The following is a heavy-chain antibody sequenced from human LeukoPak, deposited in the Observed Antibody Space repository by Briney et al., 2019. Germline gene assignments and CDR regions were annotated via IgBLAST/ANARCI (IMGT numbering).Heavy chain of an antibody. CDR3: AKDKGRGYYMDV. V-gene: IGHV3-9*01. Sequence: GGSLRLSCAASGLTFDDYAMHWARQAPGKGLEWVSGISWNSGTTGYADSVKGRFTISRDNAKNSLYLQMNSLRAEDTALYYCAKDKGRGYYMDVWGKGTTVTISS. CDR2: ISWNSGTT. J-gene: IGHJ6*03. CDR1: GLTFDDYA. D-gene: IGHD1-26*01.